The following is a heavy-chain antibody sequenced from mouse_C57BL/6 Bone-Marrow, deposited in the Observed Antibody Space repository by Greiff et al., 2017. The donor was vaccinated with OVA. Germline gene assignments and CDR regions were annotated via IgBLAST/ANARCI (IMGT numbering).Heavy chain of an antibody. J-gene: IGHJ3*01. CDR2: IWTGDGT. CDR1: GFSLTSYA. CDR3: ATFAY. Sequence: QVQLKESGPGLVAPSQSLSITCPVSGFSLTSYAISWVRQPPGKGLEWLGVIWTGDGTNYNSALKSRLSISKGNSKSQVFLKMNSLETDDTARYHCATFAYWGQGTLVTVSA. V-gene: IGHV2-9-1*01.